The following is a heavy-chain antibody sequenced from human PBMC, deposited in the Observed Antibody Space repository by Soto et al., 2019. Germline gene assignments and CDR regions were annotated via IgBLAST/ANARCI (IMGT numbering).Heavy chain of an antibody. V-gene: IGHV3-23*01. CDR2: ISGSDGRT. CDR3: AKDPLSSLATRLYYFDH. Sequence: EVQLLESGGGLVQPGGSLRLSCAASGFMFKKYAMSWVRQAPGKGLEWVSGISGSDGRTSYAESVKGRFTISRDNSKSTLHLQMNSLRPEDTAMYYCAKDPLSSLATRLYYFDHCGQGNLVTVSS. J-gene: IGHJ4*02. CDR1: GFMFKKYA. D-gene: IGHD3-3*02.